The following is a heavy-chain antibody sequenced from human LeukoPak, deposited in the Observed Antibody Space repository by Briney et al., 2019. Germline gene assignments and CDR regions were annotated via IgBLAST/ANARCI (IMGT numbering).Heavy chain of an antibody. CDR2: IKGDASEK. CDR1: GFSINNYW. D-gene: IGHD3-22*01. V-gene: IGHV3-7*01. J-gene: IGHJ4*02. Sequence: GGSLKLSCAVSGFSINNYWMTWYRQAPGKGLECVAHIKGDASEKHYVDSVKGRFTISRDNSKNTLYLQMNSLRAEDTAVYYCARTKFHYYDSSGVFDYWGQGTLVTVSS. CDR3: ARTKFHYYDSSGVFDY.